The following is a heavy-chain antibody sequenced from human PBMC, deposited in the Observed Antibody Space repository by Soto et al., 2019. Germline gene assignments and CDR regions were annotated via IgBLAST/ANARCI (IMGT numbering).Heavy chain of an antibody. V-gene: IGHV1-46*01. CDR3: ARDYRVTTTGPPGGK. Sequence: QVQLVQSGAEVKKPGASVKVSCKASGYTFTSYYMHWVRQAPGQGLEWMGVINPSGGSTTYAQKFQGRVTMTGDTSTSTVYMALSSLSSGDTAVYYCARDYRVTTTGPPGGKWGQGTLVTVSS. D-gene: IGHD2-8*02. CDR1: GYTFTSYY. CDR2: INPSGGST. J-gene: IGHJ4*02.